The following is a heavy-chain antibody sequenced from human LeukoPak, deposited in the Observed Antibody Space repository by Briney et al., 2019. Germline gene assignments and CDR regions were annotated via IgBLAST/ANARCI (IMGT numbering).Heavy chain of an antibody. CDR2: IYYSGST. J-gene: IGHJ3*02. CDR3: AREGIFLDAFDI. Sequence: PSETLSLTCTVSGGSISSSSYYWGWIRQPPGKGLEWIGSIYYSGSTYYNPSLKSRVTISVDTSKNQFSLKLSSVTAADTAVYYCAREGIFLDAFDIWGQGTMVTVSS. CDR1: GGSISSSSYY. D-gene: IGHD2-15*01. V-gene: IGHV4-39*07.